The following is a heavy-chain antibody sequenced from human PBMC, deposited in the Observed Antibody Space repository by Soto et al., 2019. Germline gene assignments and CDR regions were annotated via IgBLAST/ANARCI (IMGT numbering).Heavy chain of an antibody. Sequence: VPQIPDKGLEWVALISYDGSNQYYADSVKGRFTISRDNSKNTLFLQMNSLRADDTAVYYCAKDQASGQGSVAGWGQGTL. J-gene: IGHJ4*02. V-gene: IGHV3-30*18. CDR3: AKDQASGQGSVAG. CDR2: ISYDGSNQ.